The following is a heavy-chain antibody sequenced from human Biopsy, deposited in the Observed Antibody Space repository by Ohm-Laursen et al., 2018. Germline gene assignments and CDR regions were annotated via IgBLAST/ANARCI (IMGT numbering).Heavy chain of an antibody. CDR2: ISYSRDT. V-gene: IGHV4-59*08. D-gene: IGHD6-19*01. CDR1: GKTFSDYQ. CDR3: AKHGSGWTGDDAFHI. Sequence: TLSLTCAVFGKTFSDYQWSWIRQAPGKGLEWIGYISYSRDTNYNPSLKSRITISVDTSKNQFSLKLTSVTAADTAVYYCAKHGSGWTGDDAFHIWGQGTMVTVSS. J-gene: IGHJ3*02.